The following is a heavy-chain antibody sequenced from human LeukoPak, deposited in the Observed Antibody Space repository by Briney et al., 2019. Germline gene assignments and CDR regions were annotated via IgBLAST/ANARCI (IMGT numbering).Heavy chain of an antibody. V-gene: IGHV4-59*01. CDR3: ARWWSCGGDCYLLDS. Sequence: SETLSLTCTVSGGSISGYYWSWIRQPPAKGLEWIGHVLYSGSTTYDPSLKGRVTISVDTSKNQFSLKLSSVTAADTGVYYSARWWSCGGDCYLLDSWGQGTLVTVSS. D-gene: IGHD2-21*02. CDR1: GGSISGYY. CDR2: VLYSGST. J-gene: IGHJ4*02.